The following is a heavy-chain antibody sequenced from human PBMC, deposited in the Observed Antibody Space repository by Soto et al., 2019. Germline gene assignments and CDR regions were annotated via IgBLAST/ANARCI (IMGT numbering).Heavy chain of an antibody. CDR3: ARDRSIAAAGTFRAYYYYYMDV. J-gene: IGHJ6*03. Sequence: QVQLVESGGGLVKPGGSLRLSCAASGFTFSDYYMSWIRQAPGKGLEWVSYISSSGSTIYYAASVKGRFTISRDNAKNSLYLQMNSLRAEDTAVYYCARDRSIAAAGTFRAYYYYYMDVWGKGTTVTVSS. D-gene: IGHD6-13*01. CDR2: ISSSGSTI. CDR1: GFTFSDYY. V-gene: IGHV3-11*01.